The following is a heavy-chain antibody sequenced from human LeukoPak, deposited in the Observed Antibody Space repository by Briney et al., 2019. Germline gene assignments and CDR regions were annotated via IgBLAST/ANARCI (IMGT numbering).Heavy chain of an antibody. J-gene: IGHJ3*02. V-gene: IGHV1-18*01. D-gene: IGHD2-8*01. CDR2: ISAYNGNT. Sequence: GASVKVSCKASGYTFTSYGISWVRQAPGQGLEWMGWISAYNGNTNYAQKLQGRVTMTTDTSTSTAYMELRSLRSGDTAVYYCARDQYCTNGVSYRSRAFDIWGQGTMVTVSS. CDR1: GYTFTSYG. CDR3: ARDQYCTNGVSYRSRAFDI.